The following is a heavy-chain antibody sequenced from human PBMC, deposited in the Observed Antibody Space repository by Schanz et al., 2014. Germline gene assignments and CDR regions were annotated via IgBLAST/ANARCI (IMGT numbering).Heavy chain of an antibody. CDR3: ARGRSLGWCDY. CDR2: ISRSSSSI. J-gene: IGHJ4*02. D-gene: IGHD2-21*01. CDR1: GFTFSSYS. Sequence: EVQLVESGGVVAQPGGSLRLSCAASGFTFSSYSINWVRQAPGKGLEWVSSISRSSSSIYYADSVKGRFTISRDNAKNSLYLQMHSLRAEDTAVYYCARGRSLGWCDYWGQGTLVTVSS. V-gene: IGHV3-21*01.